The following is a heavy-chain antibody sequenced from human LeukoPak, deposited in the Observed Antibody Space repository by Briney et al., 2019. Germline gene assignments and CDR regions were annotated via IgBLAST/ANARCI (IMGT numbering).Heavy chain of an antibody. Sequence: PSETLSLTCTVSGGSVSSGSYYWSWIRQPPGKGLEWIGYIYYSGSTNYNPSLKSRVTISVDTSKNQFSLKLSSVTAADTAVYYCARDNRELITTHDDGGTPGWYFDLWGRGTLVTVSS. CDR2: IYYSGST. CDR3: ARDNRELITTHDDGGTPGWYFDL. J-gene: IGHJ2*01. CDR1: GGSVSSGSYY. V-gene: IGHV4-61*01. D-gene: IGHD4-23*01.